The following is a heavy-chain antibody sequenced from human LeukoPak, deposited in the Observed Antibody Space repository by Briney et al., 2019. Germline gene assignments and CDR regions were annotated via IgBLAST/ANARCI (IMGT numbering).Heavy chain of an antibody. Sequence: GASVKVSCKASGYTFTGYYMHWVRQAPGQGLEWMGWINPNSGGTNYAQKFQGRVTMTRDTSISTAYMELSRLRSDDTAVYYYARSYCTNGVCYTILAYWGQGTLVTVSS. CDR3: ARSYCTNGVCYTILAY. V-gene: IGHV1-2*02. D-gene: IGHD2-8*01. CDR2: INPNSGGT. CDR1: GYTFTGYY. J-gene: IGHJ4*02.